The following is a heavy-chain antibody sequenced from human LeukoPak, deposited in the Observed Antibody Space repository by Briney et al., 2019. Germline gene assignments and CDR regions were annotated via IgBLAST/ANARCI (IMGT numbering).Heavy chain of an antibody. CDR2: ISSSSSTI. V-gene: IGHV3-48*04. Sequence: GGSLRLSCAASGFTFSSYCMNWVRQAPGKGLEWVSYISSSSSTISYADSVKGRFTISRDNAKNSLYLQMNSLRAEDTAVYYCAREPGGGDSWGQGTLVTVSS. J-gene: IGHJ4*02. D-gene: IGHD2-2*01. CDR1: GFTFSSYC. CDR3: AREPGGGDS.